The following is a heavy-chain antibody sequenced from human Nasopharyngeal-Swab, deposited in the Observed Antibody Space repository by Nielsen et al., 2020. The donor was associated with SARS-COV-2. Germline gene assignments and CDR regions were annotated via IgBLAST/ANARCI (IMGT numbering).Heavy chain of an antibody. V-gene: IGHV1-46*01. CDR2: INPSGGST. J-gene: IGHJ5*02. D-gene: IGHD3-10*01. Sequence: WVRQAPGQGLEWMGIINPSGGSTSYAQKFQGRVTMTRDTSTSTVYMELSSLRSEDTAVYYCARRLTMVRGAIPYNWFDPWGQGTLVTVSS. CDR3: ARRLTMVRGAIPYNWFDP.